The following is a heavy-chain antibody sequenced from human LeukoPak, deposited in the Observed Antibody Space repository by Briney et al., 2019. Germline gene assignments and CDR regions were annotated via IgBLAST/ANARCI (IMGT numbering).Heavy chain of an antibody. V-gene: IGHV3-23*01. CDR3: AKAPKGSCSGAFCYSFDY. J-gene: IGHJ4*02. CDR1: GFTFHTYA. CDR2: ISGSDPGT. D-gene: IGHD2-15*01. Sequence: PGGSLRLSCAPSGFTFHTYAMSWVRQAPGKGPEWVSAISGSDPGTYYADSVKGRFTISRDNSKNTLYLQMNSLRAEDTAVYYCAKAPKGSCSGAFCYSFDYWAQGALVAVSS.